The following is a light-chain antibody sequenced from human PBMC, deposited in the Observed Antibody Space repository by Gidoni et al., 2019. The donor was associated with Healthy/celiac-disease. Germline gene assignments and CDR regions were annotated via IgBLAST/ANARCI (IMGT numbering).Light chain of an antibody. CDR2: EVS. CDR3: SSYTSSSTLV. CDR1: SSDVGGYNY. V-gene: IGLV2-14*01. J-gene: IGLJ2*01. Sequence: QSALTQPVSVSGSPGQSITISCTGTSSDVGGYNYVSWYQQHPGKAPKLMIYEVSNRPSGVSNRFSSSKSGNTASLTISGLQAEDEADYYCSSYTSSSTLVFGGGTKLTVL.